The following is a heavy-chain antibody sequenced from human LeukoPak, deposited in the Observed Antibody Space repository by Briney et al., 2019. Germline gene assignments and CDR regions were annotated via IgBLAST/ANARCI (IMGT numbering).Heavy chain of an antibody. CDR2: ISAYSGHT. D-gene: IGHD6-13*01. J-gene: IGHJ5*02. Sequence: GASVKVSCKASGYTFTNYGISWVRQAPGQGPEWMGWISAYSGHTNYAQKLQGRVTMTTDTSTSKAYMELRSLRSDDTAVYYCARDNHSGSWSWFDPWGQGTLVSVSA. CDR1: GYTFTNYG. CDR3: ARDNHSGSWSWFDP. V-gene: IGHV1-18*01.